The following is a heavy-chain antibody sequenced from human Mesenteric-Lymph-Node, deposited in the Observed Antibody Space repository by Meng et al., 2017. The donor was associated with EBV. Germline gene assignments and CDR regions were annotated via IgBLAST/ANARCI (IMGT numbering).Heavy chain of an antibody. CDR3: AKDQGSGSG. Sequence: EVQLLECGGDLVAPGGSLRLSCAASGFTFSSFAMSWVRQAPGKGLEWVSSIGGSGSITYYADSVKGRFTISRDNSKNTLYLQMNSLRAEDTAVYSCAKDQGSGSGWGQGTLVTVSS. D-gene: IGHD3-22*01. J-gene: IGHJ4*02. V-gene: IGHV3-23*01. CDR2: IGGSGSIT. CDR1: GFTFSSFA.